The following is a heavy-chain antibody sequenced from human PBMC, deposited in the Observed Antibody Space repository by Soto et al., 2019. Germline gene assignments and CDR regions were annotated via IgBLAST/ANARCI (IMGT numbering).Heavy chain of an antibody. CDR1: GFTFSDYY. Sequence: GSLRLSCAASGFTFSDYYMSWIRQAPGKGLEWVSYISSSGSTIYYADSVKGRFTISRDNAKNSLYLQMNSLRAEDTAVYYCARDHNYYDSNYYYYGMDVWGQGTTVTV. D-gene: IGHD3-22*01. V-gene: IGHV3-11*01. J-gene: IGHJ6*02. CDR3: ARDHNYYDSNYYYYGMDV. CDR2: ISSSGSTI.